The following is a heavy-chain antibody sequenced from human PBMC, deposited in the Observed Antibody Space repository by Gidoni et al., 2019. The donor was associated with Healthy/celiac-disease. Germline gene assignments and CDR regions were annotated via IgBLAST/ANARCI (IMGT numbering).Heavy chain of an antibody. D-gene: IGHD6-19*01. CDR3: AKDWGQWLVDGDDAFDI. J-gene: IGHJ3*02. V-gene: IGHV3-23*01. CDR2: IGGSGGST. CDR1: GFTFSSYA. Sequence: EVQLLESGGCLVQPGGSLRLSCAASGFTFSSYALSWVRQAPGKGLEWVSAIGGSGGSTYYADSVKGRFTISRDNSKNTLYLKMNSLRAEDTAVYYCAKDWGQWLVDGDDAFDIWGQGTMVTVSS.